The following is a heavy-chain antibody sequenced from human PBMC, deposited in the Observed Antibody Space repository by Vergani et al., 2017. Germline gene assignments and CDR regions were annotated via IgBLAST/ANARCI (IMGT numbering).Heavy chain of an antibody. CDR2: ISISSSTI. CDR1: GFTFSSYN. V-gene: IGHV3-48*01. D-gene: IGHD5-24*01. CDR3: ARDSLRPNYYFDY. J-gene: IGHJ4*02. Sequence: EVQLLESGGGLVQPGGSLRLSCAASGFTFSSYNMNWVRQAPGKWLEWVSYISISSSTIDYADSVKGRFTISRDNVKNSLYLQMNSLRAEDTAGYYCARDSLRPNYYFDYWGQGTLVTVAS.